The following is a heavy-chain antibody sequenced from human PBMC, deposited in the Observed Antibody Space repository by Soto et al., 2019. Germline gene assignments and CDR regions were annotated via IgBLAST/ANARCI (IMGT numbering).Heavy chain of an antibody. Sequence: SVKVSCKGSGYTFTTYDINWVRQAPGQRLEWMGWINPDNGNTKSSQKFQDRVIITRDTSASTAYMDLSSLRSEDTPVYYCARGIATGQLDPWGQGILVSDPS. V-gene: IGHV1-3*01. J-gene: IGHJ5*02. CDR2: INPDNGNT. D-gene: IGHD2-2*01. CDR1: GYTFTTYD. CDR3: ARGIATGQLDP.